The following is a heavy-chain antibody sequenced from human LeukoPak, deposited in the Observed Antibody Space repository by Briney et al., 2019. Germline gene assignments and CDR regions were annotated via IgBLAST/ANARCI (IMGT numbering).Heavy chain of an antibody. CDR2: INHSGST. V-gene: IGHV4-34*01. CDR3: ASGTAFESWYAPSSFDY. J-gene: IGHJ4*02. D-gene: IGHD6-13*01. Sequence: SETLSLTCAVYGGSFSGYYWSWIRQPPGKGLEWGGEINHSGSTNYNPSLKSRVTISVDTSKNQFSLKLSSVTAADTAVYYCASGTAFESWYAPSSFDYWGQGTLVTVSS. CDR1: GGSFSGYY.